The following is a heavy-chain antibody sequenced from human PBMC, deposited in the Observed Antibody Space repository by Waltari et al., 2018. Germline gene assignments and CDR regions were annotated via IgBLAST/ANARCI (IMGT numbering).Heavy chain of an antibody. Sequence: EVQLVESGGGLVKPGRSLRLSCTASGFTFGDYAMSWFRQAPGKGMGWVGFISSKAYGGTTEYAASVKGRFTISRDDSKSIAYLQMNILKTEDTAVYYCTSAISGEYWGQGTLVTVSS. V-gene: IGHV3-49*05. CDR3: TSAISGEY. J-gene: IGHJ4*02. D-gene: IGHD3-16*01. CDR1: GFTFGDYA. CDR2: ISSKAYGGTT.